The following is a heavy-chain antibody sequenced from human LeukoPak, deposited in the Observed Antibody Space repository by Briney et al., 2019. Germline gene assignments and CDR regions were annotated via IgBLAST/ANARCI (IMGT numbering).Heavy chain of an antibody. Sequence: GGSLRLSCEGSGFSVSTKYMNWVRQAPGKGLEWVSILYSGSSTYYTDSVKGRFTVSRDDSKNTLYLHMNSLGVGDTAVYCARVGDHYHWYLDVWGRGTLVTVSS. J-gene: IGHJ2*01. CDR1: GFSVSTKY. CDR3: ARVGDHYHWYLDV. V-gene: IGHV3-53*01. D-gene: IGHD3-10*01. CDR2: LYSGSST.